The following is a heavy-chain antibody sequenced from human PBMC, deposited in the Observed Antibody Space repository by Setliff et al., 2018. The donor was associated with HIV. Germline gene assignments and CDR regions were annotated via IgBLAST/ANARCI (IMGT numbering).Heavy chain of an antibody. CDR3: AGPRGDEAFDI. V-gene: IGHV1-69*10. CDR1: GGTSSTHA. Sequence: SVKVSCKASGGTSSTHAMNWVRQAPGQGLEWMGQIISILEITDYAQTFQGRLTITADEPTNTIYMELSGLRSEDTAVYYCAGPRGDEAFDIWGQGTMVTVSS. CDR2: IISILEIT. D-gene: IGHD3-10*01. J-gene: IGHJ3*02.